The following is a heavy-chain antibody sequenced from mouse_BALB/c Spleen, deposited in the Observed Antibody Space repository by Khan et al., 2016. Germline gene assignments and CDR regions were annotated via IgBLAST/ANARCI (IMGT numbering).Heavy chain of an antibody. J-gene: IGHJ3*01. D-gene: IGHD1-1*01. Sequence: EVKLLESGGGLVQPGGSLKLSCAASGFDFRRYWMSWVRQAPGKGLEWIGEINPDSRTINYSPSLKDKFTISRDNAKSKLYLQMSKVRSEDTARYYCARAGYYGYLAYWGQGTLVSVSA. V-gene: IGHV4-1*02. CDR3: ARAGYYGYLAY. CDR2: INPDSRTI. CDR1: GFDFRRYW.